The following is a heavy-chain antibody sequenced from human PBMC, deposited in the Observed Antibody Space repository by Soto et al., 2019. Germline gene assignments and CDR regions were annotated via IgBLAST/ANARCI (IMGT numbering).Heavy chain of an antibody. J-gene: IGHJ4*02. CDR1: GFNFSGSW. D-gene: IGHD1-1*01. CDR3: ARGHDFRLDY. V-gene: IGHV3-7*04. Sequence: EVQLVESGGGLVQPGGSLRLSCAASGFNFSGSWMTWVRQALGKGLEWLAKINPDGSGEYYVDSVKGRFTISRDNAKSSLFFEMHSLRDEDTAFYFCARGHDFRLDYWGQGTLVTVSS. CDR2: INPDGSGE.